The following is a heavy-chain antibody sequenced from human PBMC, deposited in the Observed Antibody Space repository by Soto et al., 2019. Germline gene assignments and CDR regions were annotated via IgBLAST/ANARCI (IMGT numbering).Heavy chain of an antibody. V-gene: IGHV4-59*01. CDR2: IYYSGST. J-gene: IGHJ4*02. D-gene: IGHD3-16*02. CDR1: GGSISSYY. CDR3: ARVGRLGELSITWGQFDY. Sequence: SETLSLTCTVSGGSISSYYWSWIRQPPGKGLEWIGYIYYSGSTNYNPSLKSRVTISVDTSKNQFSLKLSSVTAADTAVYYCARVGRLGELSITWGQFDYWGQGTLVTVSS.